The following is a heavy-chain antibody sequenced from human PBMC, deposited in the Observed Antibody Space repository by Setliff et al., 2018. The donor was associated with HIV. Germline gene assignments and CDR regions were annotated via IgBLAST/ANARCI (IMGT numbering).Heavy chain of an antibody. CDR1: GYTLSELS. CDR3: STGWGLYDNRHTAAGYLQH. J-gene: IGHJ1*01. V-gene: IGHV1-24*01. CDR2: FDPEDGER. D-gene: IGHD3-22*01. Sequence: ASVKVSCKVSGYTLSELSVHWVRQAPGKGLEWMGGFDPEDGERIYAQKFQDRVTMTEDTSSDTAYMEMSGLTSEDPAVYFCSTGWGLYDNRHTAAGYLQHWGQGTLVTVSS.